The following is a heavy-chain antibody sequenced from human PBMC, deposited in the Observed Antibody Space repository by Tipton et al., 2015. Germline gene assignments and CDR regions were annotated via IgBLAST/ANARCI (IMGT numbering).Heavy chain of an antibody. CDR1: GGSITSGGYY. D-gene: IGHD3-22*01. Sequence: TLSLTCTVSGGSITSGGYYWSWIRQPAGKGLEWIGRIYTGGRTNYNPSLKSRVTMSVDTSKNQFSLKLSSVTAADTAVYYCARDRYYHSRGMDYWYFDLWGRGTLVTVSS. V-gene: IGHV4-61*02. CDR2: IYTGGRT. J-gene: IGHJ2*01. CDR3: ARDRYYHSRGMDYWYFDL.